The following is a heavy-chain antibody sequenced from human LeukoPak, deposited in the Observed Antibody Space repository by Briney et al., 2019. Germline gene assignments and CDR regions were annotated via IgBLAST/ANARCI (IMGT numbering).Heavy chain of an antibody. CDR2: ISNDGSKR. D-gene: IGHD3-10*01. J-gene: IGHJ4*02. CDR1: GFTFSSYP. V-gene: IGHV3-30*01. Sequence: GRSLRLSCDTSGFTFSSYPMHWVRQAPGKGLEWVADISNDGSKRNYADSVKGRFTISRDNSKNTVNLQMNSLGTEDTAVYYCARDGISFGSGSYLDYWSQGTLVTVSS. CDR3: ARDGISFGSGSYLDY.